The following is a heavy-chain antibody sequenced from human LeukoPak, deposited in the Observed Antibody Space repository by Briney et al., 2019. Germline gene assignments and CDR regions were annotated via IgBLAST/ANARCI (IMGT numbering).Heavy chain of an antibody. J-gene: IGHJ4*02. V-gene: IGHV4-34*01. Sequence: SETLSLTCAVYGGSFSGYYWSWIRQPPGKGLEWIGEINHSGSTNYNPSLKSRVTISVDTSKNQFSQKLSSVTAADTAVYYCARGEELYNDYGDYAFGYWGQGTLVTVSS. CDR1: GGSFSGYY. D-gene: IGHD4-17*01. CDR3: ARGEELYNDYGDYAFGY. CDR2: INHSGST.